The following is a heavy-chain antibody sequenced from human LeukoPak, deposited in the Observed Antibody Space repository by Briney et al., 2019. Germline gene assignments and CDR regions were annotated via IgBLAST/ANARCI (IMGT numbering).Heavy chain of an antibody. CDR1: GGSFSGHY. CDR2: IYYSGST. Sequence: PSETLSLTCSVYGGSFSGHYWGWIRQPPGKGLEWIGSIYYSGSTYHNPSLKSRVTISVDTSKNQFSLRLSSVTAADTAVYYCARLPTVTFFDYWGQGTLVTVSS. CDR3: ARLPTVTFFDY. J-gene: IGHJ4*02. D-gene: IGHD4-17*01. V-gene: IGHV4-39*01.